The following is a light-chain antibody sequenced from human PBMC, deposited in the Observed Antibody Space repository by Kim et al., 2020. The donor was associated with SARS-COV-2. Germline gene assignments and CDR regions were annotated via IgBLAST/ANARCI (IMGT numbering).Light chain of an antibody. CDR1: TSNIANNY. CDR2: DDN. CDR3: GTYDTSLSAGV. V-gene: IGLV1-51*01. Sequence: QSVLTQPPSVSAAPGQKVTISCSGRTSNIANNYVSWYQQLPGTAPKLLIYDDNKRPSGIPDRSSGSKSGTSATLGITGLQTGDEADYYCGTYDTSLSAGVFGGGTKLTVL. J-gene: IGLJ2*01.